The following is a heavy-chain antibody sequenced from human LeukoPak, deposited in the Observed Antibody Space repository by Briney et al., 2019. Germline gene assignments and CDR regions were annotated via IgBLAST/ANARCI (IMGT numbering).Heavy chain of an antibody. CDR3: AKWGFGAPLDY. CDR2: ISDSGGNT. J-gene: IGHJ4*02. Sequence: GGSLRLSCAASGFTFSSYAMSWVRQAPGKGLEWVSGISDSGGNTYYADSVKGRFTISRDNSKNTLNLQMNSLRAEDTAVYYCAKWGFGAPLDYWGQGTLVTVSS. V-gene: IGHV3-23*01. CDR1: GFTFSSYA. D-gene: IGHD3-10*01.